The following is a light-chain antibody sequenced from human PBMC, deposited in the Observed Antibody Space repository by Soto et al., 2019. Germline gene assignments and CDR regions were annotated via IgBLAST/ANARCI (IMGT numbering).Light chain of an antibody. J-gene: IGKJ2*01. V-gene: IGKV1-5*01. CDR2: DAY. CDR3: QQYNSYQYT. CDR1: QSISSW. Sequence: DIQMTQSPSTLSASVGDRVTITCRASQSISSWLAWYQQKPGKAPKLLIYDAYSLESVVPSRFSGSGSGTEFTLTISSLQPDDFATYYCQQYNSYQYTFGQGNKLEIK.